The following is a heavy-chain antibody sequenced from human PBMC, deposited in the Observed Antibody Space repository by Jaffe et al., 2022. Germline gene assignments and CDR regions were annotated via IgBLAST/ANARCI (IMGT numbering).Heavy chain of an antibody. J-gene: IGHJ3*02. CDR3: ARVRAFGEHAFDI. CDR2: IYTSGST. D-gene: IGHD3-10*01. Sequence: QVQLQESGPGLVKPSQTLSLTCTVSGGSISSGSYYWSWIRQPAGKGLEWIGRIYTSGSTNYNPSLKSRVTISVDTSKNQFSLKLSSVTAADTAVYYCARVRAFGEHAFDIWGQGTMVTVSS. CDR1: GGSISSGSYY. V-gene: IGHV4-61*02.